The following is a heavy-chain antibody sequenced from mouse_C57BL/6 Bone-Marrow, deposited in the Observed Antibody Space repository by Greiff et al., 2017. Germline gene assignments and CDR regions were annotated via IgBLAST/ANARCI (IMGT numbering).Heavy chain of an antibody. J-gene: IGHJ3*01. D-gene: IGHD2-3*01. V-gene: IGHV1-61*01. CDR1: GYTFTSYW. CDR3: ARWGLLPRPFAY. CDR2: IYPSDSET. Sequence: QVQLQQPGAELVRPGSSVKLSCKASGYTFTSYWMDWVKQRPGQGLEWIGNIYPSDSETHYNQKFKDKATLTVDKSSSTAYMPLSSLTSEDSAVYYCARWGLLPRPFAYWGQGTLVTVSA.